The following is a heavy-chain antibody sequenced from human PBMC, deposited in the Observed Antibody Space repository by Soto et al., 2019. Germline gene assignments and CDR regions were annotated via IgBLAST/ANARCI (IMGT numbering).Heavy chain of an antibody. V-gene: IGHV3-49*04. J-gene: IGHJ5*02. D-gene: IGHD3-3*01. CDR2: IRSKAYGGTT. CDR1: GFTFGDYA. Sequence: GGSRRLAYTASGFTFGDYAMSWVSQAPGKGLEWVGFIRSKAYGGTTEYAASVKGRCTISRDDSKSIAYLQMNSLTTEDTAVYYCAKSPTFSDDFWSGYYPFDPWGQGT. CDR3: AKSPTFSDDFWSGYYPFDP.